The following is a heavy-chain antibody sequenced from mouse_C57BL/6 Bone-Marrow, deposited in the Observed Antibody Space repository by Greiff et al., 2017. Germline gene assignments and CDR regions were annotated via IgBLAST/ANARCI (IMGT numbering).Heavy chain of an antibody. V-gene: IGHV14-4*01. Sequence: EVQLQQSGAELVRPGASVKLSCKASGFNFKDDYMHWVKQRPEQGLEWIGWIDPENGDTEFTSKFQGKATITTDTSSNTAYLQLSSQTSEDTAVCYCTTVYYWGQGTTLTVSS. CDR2: IDPENGDT. CDR3: TTVYY. J-gene: IGHJ2*01. CDR1: GFNFKDDY.